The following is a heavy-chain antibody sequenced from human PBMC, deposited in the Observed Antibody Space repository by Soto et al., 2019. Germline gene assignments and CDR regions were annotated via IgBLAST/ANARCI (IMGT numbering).Heavy chain of an antibody. Sequence: EVQLLESGGGLVQPGGSLRLSCAASGFTFSSYAMSWVRQAPGKGLEWVSAISGSGGSTYYADSAKGRFTISRDNSKNTLYLQMSSMRAEDTAVYYCAKDGPSTVTPYYFDYWGQGTLVTVSS. CDR3: AKDGPSTVTPYYFDY. CDR2: ISGSGGST. V-gene: IGHV3-23*01. D-gene: IGHD4-17*01. CDR1: GFTFSSYA. J-gene: IGHJ4*02.